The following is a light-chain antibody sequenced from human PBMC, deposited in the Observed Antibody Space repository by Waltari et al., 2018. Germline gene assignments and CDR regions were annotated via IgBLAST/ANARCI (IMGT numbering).Light chain of an antibody. CDR1: GSNIGAGYD. V-gene: IGLV1-40*01. CDR2: GST. CDR3: QSYDTSLRVV. J-gene: IGLJ3*02. Sequence: QSVLTQPPSVSGAPGQRVTISCTGSGSNIGAGYDVRWYQQLPRAAPKLLIYGSTSRPLGVPDRFFGSTSGTSASLAITGLQAEDEADYYCQSYDTSLRVVFGGGTKLTVL.